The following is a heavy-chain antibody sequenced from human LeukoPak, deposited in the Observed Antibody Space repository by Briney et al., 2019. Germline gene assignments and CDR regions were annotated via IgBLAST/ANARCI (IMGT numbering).Heavy chain of an antibody. CDR2: IYPTGNT. Sequence: PSETLSLTCSVSGGAIISYYWSWIRQPAGKGPEWIGRIYPTGNTDYNLSLKTRVTMSTDLSKKQFSLRLRSVTAADTAVYYCARLKFYDSTGYSPGYYMDVWGKGTAVTVSS. CDR1: GGAIISYY. D-gene: IGHD3-22*01. J-gene: IGHJ6*03. CDR3: ARLKFYDSTGYSPGYYMDV. V-gene: IGHV4-4*07.